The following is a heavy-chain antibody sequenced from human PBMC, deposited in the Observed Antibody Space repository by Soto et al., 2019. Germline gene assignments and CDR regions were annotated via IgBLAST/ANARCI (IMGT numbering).Heavy chain of an antibody. CDR3: AKDGGQTTVTANWFDP. CDR2: ISYDGSNK. J-gene: IGHJ5*02. Sequence: GGSLRLSCAASGLTFSSYGMHWVRQAPGKGLEWVAVISYDGSNKYYADSVKGRFTISRDNSKNTLYLQMNSLRAEDTAVYYCAKDGGQTTVTANWFDPWGQGTLVTVSS. V-gene: IGHV3-30*18. D-gene: IGHD4-17*01. CDR1: GLTFSSYG.